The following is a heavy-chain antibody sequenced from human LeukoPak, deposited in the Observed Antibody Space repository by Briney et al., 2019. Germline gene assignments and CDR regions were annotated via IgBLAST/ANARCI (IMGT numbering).Heavy chain of an antibody. CDR1: GESMIGHY. V-gene: IGHV4-34*01. J-gene: IGHJ4*02. D-gene: IGHD3-10*01. Sequence: SETLSLTCAVYGESMIGHYWTWIRQPPGKRLEWIGEIHHSGGTNSNPSLMNRLTMSIDMSKNQFSLKLKSVTAADTAVYYCARATASGSGRAYDHWAQGNLVPVSS. CDR3: ARATASGSGRAYDH. CDR2: IHHSGGT.